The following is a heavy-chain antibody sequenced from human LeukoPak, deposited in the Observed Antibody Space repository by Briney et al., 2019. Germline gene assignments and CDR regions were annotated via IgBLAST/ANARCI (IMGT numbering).Heavy chain of an antibody. D-gene: IGHD2-2*01. CDR1: SGSLNSSTYY. Sequence: SETLSLTCTVSSGSLNSSTYYWGWIRQPPGKGLEWIGNVYYTGSTNYNPSLKSRVTVSVDTSKNQFSLKLTSVTAADTAVYYCARRKLRTSLRDYWGQGTLVTVSS. CDR3: ARRKLRTSLRDY. V-gene: IGHV4-39*01. J-gene: IGHJ4*02. CDR2: VYYTGST.